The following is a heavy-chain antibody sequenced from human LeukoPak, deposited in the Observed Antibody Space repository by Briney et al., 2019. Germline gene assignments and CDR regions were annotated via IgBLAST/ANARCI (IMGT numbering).Heavy chain of an antibody. D-gene: IGHD2-2*01. Sequence: GASVKVSCKASGYTFTSYGISWVRQAPRQGLEWIGWISAYNGNTNYAQKLQGRVTMTTDTSTSTAYMELRSLRSDDTAMYYCAREYCSSTSCYTVRPYYYYGMDVWGQGTTVTVSS. CDR1: GYTFTSYG. J-gene: IGHJ6*02. CDR3: AREYCSSTSCYTVRPYYYYGMDV. V-gene: IGHV1-18*01. CDR2: ISAYNGNT.